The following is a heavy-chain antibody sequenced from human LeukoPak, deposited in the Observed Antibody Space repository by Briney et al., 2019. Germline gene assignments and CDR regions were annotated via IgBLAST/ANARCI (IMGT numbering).Heavy chain of an antibody. CDR1: GFTLSTYA. CDR3: AKSPRSAADNWFDP. CDR2: ISAGGGST. Sequence: GGSLRLSCAASGFTLSTYAMKWVRQAPGKGLEWVSGISAGGGSTYYADSVKGRFTISRDNSKNTLYLQMNSLTVEDTAVYYCAKSPRSAADNWFDPWGQGTLVTVSS. J-gene: IGHJ5*02. D-gene: IGHD6-13*01. V-gene: IGHV3-23*01.